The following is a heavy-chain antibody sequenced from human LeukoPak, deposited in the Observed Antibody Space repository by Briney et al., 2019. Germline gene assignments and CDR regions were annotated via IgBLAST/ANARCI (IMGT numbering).Heavy chain of an antibody. V-gene: IGHV4-34*01. CDR1: GGSFRGYY. CDR3: ARDRILTGYYYDAFDI. Sequence: SETLSLTCAVYGGSFRGYYWSWIRQPPGKGLEWIGEINHSGSTNYNPSLKSRVTISVDTSKNQFSLKLSSVTAADTAVYYCARDRILTGYYYDAFDIWGQGTMVTVSS. J-gene: IGHJ3*02. D-gene: IGHD3-9*01. CDR2: INHSGST.